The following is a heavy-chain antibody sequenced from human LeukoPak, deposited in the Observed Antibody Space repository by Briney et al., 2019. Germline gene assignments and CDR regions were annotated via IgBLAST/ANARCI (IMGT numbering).Heavy chain of an antibody. CDR3: AKVEVTYSYDSSGHY. V-gene: IGHV3-48*03. CDR1: GFTFSSYE. D-gene: IGHD3-22*01. CDR2: ISSSGSTI. J-gene: IGHJ4*02. Sequence: PGGSLTLSCAASGFTFSSYEMNWVRQAPGKGLEWVSYISSSGSTIYYADSVKGRFTISRDNSKNTLYLQMSSLRAEDTAVYYCAKVEVTYSYDSSGHYWGQGTLVTVSS.